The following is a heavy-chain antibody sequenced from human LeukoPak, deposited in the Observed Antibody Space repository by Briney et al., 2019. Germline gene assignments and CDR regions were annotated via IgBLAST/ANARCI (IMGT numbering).Heavy chain of an antibody. Sequence: ASVKASCKASGYTFTTYDINWVRQATGQGLEWMGWMNPNSGNTGYAQKFQGRVTMTRNTSISTAYIELSSLRSEDTAVYYCARGRGSGHKENWFDPWGQGTLVTVSS. CDR2: MNPNSGNT. V-gene: IGHV1-8*01. J-gene: IGHJ5*02. CDR3: ARGRGSGHKENWFDP. D-gene: IGHD6-19*01. CDR1: GYTFTTYD.